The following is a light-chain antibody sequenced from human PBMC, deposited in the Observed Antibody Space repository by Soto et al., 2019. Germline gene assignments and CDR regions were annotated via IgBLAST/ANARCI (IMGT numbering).Light chain of an antibody. CDR2: DVY. Sequence: LTQPASVSGSPGQSITISCSGTSSDIGSYDHVAWYQQHPGKAPKLLIFDVYSRPSGISNRFSGSKSGNTASLTISGLQAEDEADYYCSSYTTSSSYVFGAGTKVTVL. CDR3: SSYTTSSSYV. J-gene: IGLJ1*01. V-gene: IGLV2-14*01. CDR1: SSDIGSYDH.